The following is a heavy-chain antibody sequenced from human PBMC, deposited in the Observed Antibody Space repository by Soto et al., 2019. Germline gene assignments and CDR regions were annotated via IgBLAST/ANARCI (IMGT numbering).Heavy chain of an antibody. CDR3: AKDLYYYDSSGYTGPYYYYGMDV. Sequence: GGSLRLSCAASGFTFSTYGMHWVRQAPGKGLEWGAVISYDGSNKYYADSVKGRFTISRDNSKNTLYLQMNSLRAEDTAVYYCAKDLYYYDSSGYTGPYYYYGMDVWGQGTTVTVYS. CDR2: ISYDGSNK. D-gene: IGHD3-22*01. V-gene: IGHV3-30*18. CDR1: GFTFSTYG. J-gene: IGHJ6*02.